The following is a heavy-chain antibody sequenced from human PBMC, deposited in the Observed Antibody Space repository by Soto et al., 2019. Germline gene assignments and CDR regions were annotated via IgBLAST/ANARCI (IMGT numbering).Heavy chain of an antibody. J-gene: IGHJ4*02. Sequence: SETLSVTCAVYSWSFNGYYWSWIRQPPGKGLEWIGEINHSGSTNYNPSLKSRVTISVDTSKNQFSLQLSSVTAADTAVYFCARYTRLDCWCQGTLVTVFS. CDR2: INHSGST. CDR1: SWSFNGYY. CDR3: ARYTRLDC. V-gene: IGHV4-34*01.